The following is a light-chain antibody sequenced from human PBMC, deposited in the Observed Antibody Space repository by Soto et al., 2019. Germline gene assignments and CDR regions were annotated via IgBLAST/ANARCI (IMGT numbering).Light chain of an antibody. CDR3: QQRSNWYT. CDR1: QSVHSS. Sequence: EIVMTQSPATLSVSPGEGATLSCRASQSVHSSLAWYQQKPGQPPRLLIYGASNRATGIPARFSGGGSGTDFTLTISSLEPEDFAVYYCQQRSNWYTFGQGTKLEIK. V-gene: IGKV3D-11*03. CDR2: GAS. J-gene: IGKJ2*01.